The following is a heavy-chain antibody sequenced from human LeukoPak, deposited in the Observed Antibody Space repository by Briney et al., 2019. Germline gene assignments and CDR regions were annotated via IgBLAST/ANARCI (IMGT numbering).Heavy chain of an antibody. D-gene: IGHD3-10*01. J-gene: IGHJ4*02. CDR2: ISDYNGHT. CDR1: GYTFTSHS. V-gene: IGHV1-18*01. CDR3: ARDPRPRGFGGYFHFDF. Sequence: ASVKVSCKASGYTFTSHSINWLRQAPGQGLEWMGWISDYNGHTNFAQRFQGRVTMTMDSSTSTSYMELTGLRSDDTAVYYCARDPRPRGFGGYFHFDFWGQGTLVTVSS.